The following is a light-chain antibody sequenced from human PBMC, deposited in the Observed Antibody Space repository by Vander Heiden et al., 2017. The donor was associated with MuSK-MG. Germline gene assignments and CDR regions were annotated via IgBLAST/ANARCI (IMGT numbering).Light chain of an antibody. CDR1: QSILLSSENKNY. J-gene: IGKJ1*01. CDR3: QQDYGSPPWT. CDR2: WAS. V-gene: IGKV4-1*01. Sequence: DIVVTQSPDSLAVSLGERATINCKSSQSILLSSENKNYLAWYQQKPGQPPKLLIYWASARESGVPDRFSGGGSGTDFTLTISSLQAEDVAVYYWQQDYGSPPWTVGQGTKVEV.